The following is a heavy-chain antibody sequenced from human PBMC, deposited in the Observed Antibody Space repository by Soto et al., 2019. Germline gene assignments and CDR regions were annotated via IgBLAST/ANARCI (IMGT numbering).Heavy chain of an antibody. V-gene: IGHV3-9*01. J-gene: IGHJ4*02. CDR3: AKGTGAYYDTSADDY. CDR2: ISWNSGDI. Sequence: EVQLVESGGGLVQPGRSLRLSCAASGFTFDDYDMHWVRQVPGKGLEWISGISWNSGDIGYADSVKGRFTISRDNAKNSLYLQMNSLRPEDTALYYCAKGTGAYYDTSADDYWGQGTLVTVSS. D-gene: IGHD3-22*01. CDR1: GFTFDDYD.